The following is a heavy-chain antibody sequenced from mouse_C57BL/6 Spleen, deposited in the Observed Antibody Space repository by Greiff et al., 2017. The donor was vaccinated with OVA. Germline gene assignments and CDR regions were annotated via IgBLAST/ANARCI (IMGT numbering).Heavy chain of an antibody. V-gene: IGHV10-3*01. CDR2: IRSKSSNYAT. J-gene: IGHJ2*01. CDR3: VRDRRDDYFDY. CDR1: GFTFNTYA. D-gene: IGHD3-3*01. Sequence: EVKLEESGGGLVQPKGSLKLSCAASGFTFNTYAMHWVRQAPGKGLEWVARIRSKSSNYATSYADSVQDRFSISRDDSQRMLYLQMNNLKTEDTARDYCVRDRRDDYFDYWGQGTTLTVSS.